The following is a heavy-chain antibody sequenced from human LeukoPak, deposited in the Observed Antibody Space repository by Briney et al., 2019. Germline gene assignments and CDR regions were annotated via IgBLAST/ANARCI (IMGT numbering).Heavy chain of an antibody. J-gene: IGHJ6*03. D-gene: IGHD3-9*01. CDR1: GFTFSNYN. CDR3: ARDQAHLVRYFDWLPGSRTFMDV. V-gene: IGHV3-21*01. CDR2: ITSSGTYT. Sequence: PGGSLRLSCADSGFTFSNYNMNWVRQAPGKAMEWVSSITSSGTYTFYADSVKGRFTISRDNAKNSLYLQMDSLGPEDTAVYYCARDQAHLVRYFDWLPGSRTFMDVWGKGTTVTISS.